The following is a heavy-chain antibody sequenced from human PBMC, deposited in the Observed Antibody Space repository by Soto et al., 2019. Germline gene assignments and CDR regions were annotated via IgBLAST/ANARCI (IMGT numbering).Heavy chain of an antibody. CDR2: ISAYNGNT. CDR1: GYTFTSYG. D-gene: IGHD3-10*01. V-gene: IGHV1-18*01. Sequence: ASVTVSCKASGYTFTSYGISWVRQAPGQGLEWMGWISAYNGNTNYAQKLQGRVTMTTDTSTSTAYMELRSLRSDDTAVYYCARRTRKQYYYGSGSYFDDYWGQGTLVTVSS. CDR3: ARRTRKQYYYGSGSYFDDY. J-gene: IGHJ4*02.